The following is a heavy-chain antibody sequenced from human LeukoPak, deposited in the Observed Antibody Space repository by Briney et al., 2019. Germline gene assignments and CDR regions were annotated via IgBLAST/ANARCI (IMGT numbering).Heavy chain of an antibody. CDR3: ARGGLYGGNSVDY. V-gene: IGHV3-21*01. Sequence: GGSLRLSCAASGFTFSSYSMNWVRQAPGKGLEWVSSISSSSSYIYYADSVKGRFTISRDNAKNSLYLQMNSLRAEDTAVYYCARGGLYGGNSVDYWGQGTLVTVSS. D-gene: IGHD4-23*01. CDR1: GFTFSSYS. CDR2: ISSSSSYI. J-gene: IGHJ4*02.